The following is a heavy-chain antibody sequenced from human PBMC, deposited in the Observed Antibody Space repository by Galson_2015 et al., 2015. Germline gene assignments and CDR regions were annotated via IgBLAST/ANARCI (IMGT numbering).Heavy chain of an antibody. V-gene: IGHV1-18*04. CDR1: GYTFTSYG. J-gene: IGHJ4*02. CDR2: ISAYNGNT. D-gene: IGHD3-10*01. CDR3: ASLHQAYYYGSGSYVSYYFDY. Sequence: SVKVSCKASGYTFTSYGISWVRQAPGQGLEWMGWISAYNGNTNYAQKLQGRVTMTTDTSTSTAYMELRSLRSDDTAVYYCASLHQAYYYGSGSYVSYYFDYWGQGTLVTVSS.